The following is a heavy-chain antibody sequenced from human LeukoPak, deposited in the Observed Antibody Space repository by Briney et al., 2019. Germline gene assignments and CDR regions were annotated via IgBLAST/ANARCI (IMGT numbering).Heavy chain of an antibody. V-gene: IGHV3-30*02. CDR1: GFTFGSYN. J-gene: IGHJ4*02. D-gene: IGHD3-3*01. Sequence: GGSLRLSCAASGFTFGSYNMHWVRQAPGKGLEWVAFIRYDGSNKHYADSVKGRFTISRDNSKNTLNLQMNRLRAEDTAVYYCAKDVNYDFWSDSSHFVWGQGTLVTVSS. CDR2: IRYDGSNK. CDR3: AKDVNYDFWSDSSHFV.